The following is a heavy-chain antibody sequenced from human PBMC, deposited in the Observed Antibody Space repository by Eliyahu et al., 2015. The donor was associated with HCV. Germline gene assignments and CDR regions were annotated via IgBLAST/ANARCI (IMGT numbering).Heavy chain of an antibody. V-gene: IGHV4-59*01. CDR1: GGSXTTXS. CDR2: VHXSGGT. J-gene: IGHJ5*02. CDR3: ASGGGGIAVAGTGGWFDP. D-gene: IGHD6-19*01. Sequence: QVQLQESGPGLVKPSETLSLTCTVPGGSXTTXSXSWIRXPXGRGLEWIXYVHXSGGTNSNPXLKSRVTISVDTSKNQFSLNLTSVTAADTAVYYCASGGGGIAVAGTGGWFDPWGQGTLVTVSS.